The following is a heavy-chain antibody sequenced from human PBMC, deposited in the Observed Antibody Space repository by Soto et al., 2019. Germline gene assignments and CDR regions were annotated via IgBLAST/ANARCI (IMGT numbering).Heavy chain of an antibody. CDR3: ARARCNSASCYKPPWFEP. J-gene: IGHJ5*02. D-gene: IGHD2-2*02. Sequence: QVQMVQSGAEAKKPGTSVKVSCKASGYTFTNFGVTWVRQAPGQGLEWMGWISASNGNTNYAWRFQGRVTITTDPSTTTADMELSSLRSDDTAIYYGARARCNSASCYKPPWFEPWGQGTKVTVYS. CDR2: ISASNGNT. CDR1: GYTFTNFG. V-gene: IGHV1-18*01.